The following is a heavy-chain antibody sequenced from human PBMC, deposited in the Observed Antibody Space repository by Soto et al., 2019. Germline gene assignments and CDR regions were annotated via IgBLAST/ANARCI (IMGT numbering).Heavy chain of an antibody. CDR2: IYYSGST. J-gene: IGHJ4*02. CDR3: AREAYSSSSTASPFYYFDY. V-gene: IGHV4-59*01. CDR1: GGSISSYY. D-gene: IGHD6-6*01. Sequence: QVQLQESGPGLVKPSETLSLTCTVSGGSISSYYWSWIRQPPGKGLEWIGYIYYSGSTNYNPSLKSQATIAVSSSIRQFSPKLSSVTAADTAVYYCAREAYSSSSTASPFYYFDYWGQGTLVTVSS.